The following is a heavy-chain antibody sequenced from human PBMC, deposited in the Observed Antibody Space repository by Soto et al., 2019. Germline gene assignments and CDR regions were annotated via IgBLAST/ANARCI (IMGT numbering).Heavy chain of an antibody. J-gene: IGHJ5*02. Sequence: GGSLRLSCAASGFTFSSYSMNWVRQAPGKGLEWVSYISSSSSTIYYADSVKGRFTISRDNAKNSLYLQMNSLRAEDTAVYYCAREISGWPSNWFDPWGQGTLVTVSS. D-gene: IGHD6-19*01. CDR1: GFTFSSYS. V-gene: IGHV3-48*01. CDR3: AREISGWPSNWFDP. CDR2: ISSSSSTI.